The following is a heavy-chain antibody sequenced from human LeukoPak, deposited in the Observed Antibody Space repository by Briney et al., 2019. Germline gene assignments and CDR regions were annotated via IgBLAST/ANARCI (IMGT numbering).Heavy chain of an antibody. CDR3: ARYIAVAGTRYCDS. CDR2: ISGSGGST. CDR1: GLTFSGYA. J-gene: IGHJ4*02. Sequence: GGSLRLSCAASGLTFSGYAMSWVRQAPGKGLEWVSAISGSGGSTNYADSVKGRFTISRDNSKNTLYLQMNSLRAEDTAVYYCARYIAVAGTRYCDSWGQGTLVTVSS. V-gene: IGHV3-23*01. D-gene: IGHD6-19*01.